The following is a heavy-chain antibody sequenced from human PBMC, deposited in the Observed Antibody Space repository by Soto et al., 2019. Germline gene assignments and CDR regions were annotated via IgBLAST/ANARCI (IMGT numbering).Heavy chain of an antibody. Sequence: QVQLQESGPGLVRPSQTLSLTCTVSGGSISSGGYYWSWIRQHPVKGLEWIGYIYYSGSTYYNPSLRCRVTISVDTYKNHFSLKLSSVTAADTAVYYCARGPLEMPTIAPYFDYWGQGTLVTVSS. CDR3: ARGPLEMPTIAPYFDY. CDR2: IYYSGST. V-gene: IGHV4-31*03. CDR1: GGSISSGGYY. D-gene: IGHD2-2*01. J-gene: IGHJ4*02.